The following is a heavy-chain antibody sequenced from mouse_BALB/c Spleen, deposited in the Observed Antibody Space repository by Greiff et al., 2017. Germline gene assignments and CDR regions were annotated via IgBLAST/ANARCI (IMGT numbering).Heavy chain of an antibody. J-gene: IGHJ4*01. CDR2: INPYNDGT. CDR3: ARSYYSSSYDDAMDY. CDR1: GYTFTSYV. V-gene: IGHV1-14*01. Sequence: EVQLQESGPELVKPGASVKMSCKASGYTFTSYVMHWVKQKPGQGLEWIGYINPYNDGTKYNEKFKGKATLTSDKSSSTAYMELSSLTSEDSAVYYCARSYYSSSYDDAMDYWGQGTSVTVSS. D-gene: IGHD1-1*01.